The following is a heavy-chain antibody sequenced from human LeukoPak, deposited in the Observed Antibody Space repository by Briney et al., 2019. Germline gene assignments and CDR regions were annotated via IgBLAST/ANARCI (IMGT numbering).Heavy chain of an antibody. V-gene: IGHV1-69*13. CDR3: ARNYDILTGYRGYYYMDV. Sequence: SVKVSCKASGGTFSSYAISWVRQAPGQGLEWMGGIIPIFGTANYAQKFQGRVTITADESTSTAYMELSSLRSEDTAVYYCARNYDILTGYRGYYYMDVWGKGTTVTVSS. CDR1: GGTFSSYA. D-gene: IGHD3-9*01. CDR2: IIPIFGTA. J-gene: IGHJ6*03.